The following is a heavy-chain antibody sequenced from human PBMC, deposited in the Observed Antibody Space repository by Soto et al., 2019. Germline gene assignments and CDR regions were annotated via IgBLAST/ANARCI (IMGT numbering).Heavy chain of an antibody. V-gene: IGHV1-18*01. D-gene: IGHD4-17*01. CDR1: GYTFTSYG. Sequence: ASVKVSCKASGYTFTSYGISWVRQAPGQGLEWMGWISAYNGNTNYAQKHQGRVTMTTDTSTSTAYMELRSLRSDDTAVYYCARDRQNYGSLDYWGQGTLVTVSS. CDR3: ARDRQNYGSLDY. J-gene: IGHJ4*02. CDR2: ISAYNGNT.